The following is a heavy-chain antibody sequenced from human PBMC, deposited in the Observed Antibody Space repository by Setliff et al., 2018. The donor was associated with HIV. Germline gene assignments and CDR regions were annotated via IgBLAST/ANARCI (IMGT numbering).Heavy chain of an antibody. V-gene: IGHV3-23*01. CDR3: SKGTIPRAFGWFDP. Sequence: GGSLRLSCAASGFTFSSYAMNWVRQAPGKGLEWVSGSGASGYSTYYADSVKGRFTISRDNSKNTVYLQMNSRRVEDTAVYYCSKGTIPRAFGWFDPWGQGTRVTVSS. J-gene: IGHJ5*02. D-gene: IGHD3-3*02. CDR2: SGASGYST. CDR1: GFTFSSYA.